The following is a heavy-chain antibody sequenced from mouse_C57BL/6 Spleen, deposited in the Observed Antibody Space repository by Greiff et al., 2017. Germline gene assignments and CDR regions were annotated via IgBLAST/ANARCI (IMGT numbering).Heavy chain of an antibody. J-gene: IGHJ3*01. CDR2: IRYDGSN. V-gene: IGHV3-6*01. Sequence: EVKLQESGPGLVKPSQSLSLTCSVTGYSITSGYYWYWIRQFPGNKLEWMCYIRYDGSNNYNPSLKNRIAITRDTSKNQFFLKLNSVTTEDTATYYFARGGWLRKFAYWGQGTPVTVAA. CDR1: GYSITSGYY. CDR3: ARGGWLRKFAY. D-gene: IGHD2-2*01.